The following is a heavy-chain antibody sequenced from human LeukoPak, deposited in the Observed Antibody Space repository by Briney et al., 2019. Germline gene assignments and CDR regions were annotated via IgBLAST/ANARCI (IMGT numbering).Heavy chain of an antibody. CDR3: ARDTSSWYGYDY. J-gene: IGHJ4*02. CDR2: ISSSSSYI. CDR1: GFTFSSYN. V-gene: IGHV3-21*01. D-gene: IGHD6-13*01. Sequence: PGGSLRLSCAASGFTFSSYNMNWVRQAPGKGLEWVSSISSSSSYIYYADSVKGRFTISRDNAKNSLYLQMNSLRAEDTAVYYCARDTSSWYGYDYWCQGTLVTVSS.